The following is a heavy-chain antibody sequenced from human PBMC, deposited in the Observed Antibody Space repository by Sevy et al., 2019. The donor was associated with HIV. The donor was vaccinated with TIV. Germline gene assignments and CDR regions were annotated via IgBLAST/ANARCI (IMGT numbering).Heavy chain of an antibody. CDR1: GYVLSYFH. V-gene: IGHV1-46*01. J-gene: IGHJ4*02. D-gene: IGHD3-10*01. CDR3: ARGDSGSRRGFDY. Sequence: ASVKVSCKASGYVLSYFHILWVRQAPGQGPEWMGIIHPTGRDITYALKFQGRFTMTRDASTNTVYMDLSSLTSEDTAVYYCARGDSGSRRGFDYWGQGTLVTVSS. CDR2: IHPTGRDI.